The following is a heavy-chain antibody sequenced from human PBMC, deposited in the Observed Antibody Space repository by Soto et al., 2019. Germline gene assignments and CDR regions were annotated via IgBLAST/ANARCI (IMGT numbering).Heavy chain of an antibody. J-gene: IGHJ4*02. D-gene: IGHD3-10*01. V-gene: IGHV4-59*01. CDR3: ARESYYGSGATVVAY. Sequence: SETRSLTCTVSGVSISGYYWSWIRQPPGKGLEWIGYIYYSGTTSYNPSLNSRVTMSVDTSKNQFSLKVNSVTAADTAVYYCARESYYGSGATVVAYWGQGTLVTVS. CDR1: GVSISGYY. CDR2: IYYSGTT.